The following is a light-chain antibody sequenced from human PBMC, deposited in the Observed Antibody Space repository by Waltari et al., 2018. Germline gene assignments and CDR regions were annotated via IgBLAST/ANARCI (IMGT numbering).Light chain of an antibody. CDR1: QSVRSNY. V-gene: IGKV3-20*01. Sequence: EIVLTQSPGTLSLSPGERVTLSCRASQSVRSNYLAWYRQTPGQPPKPLIYGASNRAAGIPDRFSGSGSGTDFTLTITRLEREDFAVYYCQQYGSSTGTFGQGTILEI. J-gene: IGKJ2*01. CDR2: GAS. CDR3: QQYGSSTGT.